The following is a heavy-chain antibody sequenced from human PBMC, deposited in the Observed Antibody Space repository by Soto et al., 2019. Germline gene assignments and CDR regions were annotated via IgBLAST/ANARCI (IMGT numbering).Heavy chain of an antibody. J-gene: IGHJ4*02. CDR1: GGSIISYY. Sequence: SETLSLTCTVSGGSIISYYWSWIRQPPGKGLEWIGYIYYSGSTNYNPSLKSRVTISVDTSKNQFSLKLSSVTAADTAVYYCARLHYYDSSGYYSSFDYWGQGTLVTVSS. V-gene: IGHV4-59*01. D-gene: IGHD3-22*01. CDR2: IYYSGST. CDR3: ARLHYYDSSGYYSSFDY.